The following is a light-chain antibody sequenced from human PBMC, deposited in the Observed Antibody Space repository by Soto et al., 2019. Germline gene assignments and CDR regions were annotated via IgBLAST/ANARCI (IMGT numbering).Light chain of an antibody. Sequence: DIRMTQSPSSLSASVGDRVTITCRASQGISNYLAWYQQKPGKVPKLLIYAASTLQSVVPSRFSGSGSGTDFNITISSLQPEDVATYYCQKYNSAPRTFGQGTKVEIK. CDR3: QKYNSAPRT. J-gene: IGKJ1*01. CDR1: QGISNY. CDR2: AAS. V-gene: IGKV1-27*01.